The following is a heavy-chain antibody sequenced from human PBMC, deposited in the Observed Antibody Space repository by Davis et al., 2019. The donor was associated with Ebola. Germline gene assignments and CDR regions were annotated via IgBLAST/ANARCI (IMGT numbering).Heavy chain of an antibody. J-gene: IGHJ2*01. D-gene: IGHD2-15*01. CDR2: ISGSGGST. CDR1: GFTFSSYA. CDR3: AKAPGGLGHNYWYFDL. V-gene: IGHV3-23*01. Sequence: PGGSLRLSCAASGFTFSSYAMSWVRQAPGKGLEWVSAISGSGGSTYYADSVKGRFTISRDNSKNTLYLQMNSLRAEDTAVYYCAKAPGGLGHNYWYFDLWGRGTLVTVSS.